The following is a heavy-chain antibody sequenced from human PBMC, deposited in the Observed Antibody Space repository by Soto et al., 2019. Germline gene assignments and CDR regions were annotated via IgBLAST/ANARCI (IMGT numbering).Heavy chain of an antibody. CDR2: INHSGST. Sequence: SETLSLTCAVYGGSFSGYYWSWIRQPPGRGLEWIGEINHSGSTNYNPSLKSRVTISVDTSKNQFSLKLSSVTAADTAVYYCARGMGYYGSGSYYYRYYYYGMDVWGQGTTVTVSS. V-gene: IGHV4-34*01. D-gene: IGHD3-10*01. J-gene: IGHJ6*02. CDR1: GGSFSGYY. CDR3: ARGMGYYGSGSYYYRYYYYGMDV.